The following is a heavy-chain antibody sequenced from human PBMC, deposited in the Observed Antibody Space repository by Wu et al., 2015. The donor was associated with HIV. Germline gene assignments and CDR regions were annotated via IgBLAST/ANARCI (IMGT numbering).Heavy chain of an antibody. CDR1: GYTFTSYG. D-gene: IGHD3-10*01. CDR3: ARDSTSAQLLWFASITHPNNWFDP. J-gene: IGHJ5*02. V-gene: IGHV1-18*01. CDR2: ISAYNGNT. Sequence: VSCKASGYTFTSYGISWVRQAPGQGLEWMGWISAYNGNTNYAQKLQGRVTMTTDTSTSTAYMELRSLRSDDTAVYYCARDSTSAQLLWFASITHPNNWFDPWGQGTLVTVSS.